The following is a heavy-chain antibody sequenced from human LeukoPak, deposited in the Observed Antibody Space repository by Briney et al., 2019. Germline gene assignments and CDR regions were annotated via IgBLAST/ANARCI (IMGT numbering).Heavy chain of an antibody. CDR2: IYYIGST. D-gene: IGHD3-10*01. CDR3: ARHRTLGVVDY. CDR1: GGSISPYY. V-gene: IGHV4-59*08. Sequence: SETLSPTCNVTGGSISPYYWSWIRQPPGKGLEWIGYIYYIGSTNYNPSLKSRVTISVDTSKNHFSLKLNSVTAADTAVYYCARHRTLGVVDYWGQGTLVTVSS. J-gene: IGHJ4*02.